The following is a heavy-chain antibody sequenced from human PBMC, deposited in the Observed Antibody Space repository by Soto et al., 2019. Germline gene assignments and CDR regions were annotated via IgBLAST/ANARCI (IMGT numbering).Heavy chain of an antibody. V-gene: IGHV4-59*01. Sequence: SETLSLTCTVSGGSISSYYWSWIRQPPGKGLEWIGYIYYSGSTNYNPSLKSRVTISVDTSKNQFSLKLSSVTAADTAVYYCARAAGVVSSYYYYYGMDVWGQGTTVTVSS. J-gene: IGHJ6*02. CDR3: ARAAGVVSSYYYYYGMDV. D-gene: IGHD3-3*01. CDR2: IYYSGST. CDR1: GGSISSYY.